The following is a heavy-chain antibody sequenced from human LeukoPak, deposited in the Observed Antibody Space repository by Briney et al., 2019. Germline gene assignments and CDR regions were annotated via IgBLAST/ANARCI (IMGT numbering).Heavy chain of an antibody. Sequence: AGGSLRLSCAASGFTFSSYAMNWVRLSAGKGLEWVSAITDNGNTTYYADSVQGRFTISRDNSKNTLYLQMSSLGVEDTAVYYCATLRLSDHFDYWCLGTLVTVSS. CDR3: ATLRLSDHFDY. CDR2: ITDNGNTT. CDR1: GFTFSSYA. J-gene: IGHJ4*02. D-gene: IGHD2-15*01. V-gene: IGHV3-23*05.